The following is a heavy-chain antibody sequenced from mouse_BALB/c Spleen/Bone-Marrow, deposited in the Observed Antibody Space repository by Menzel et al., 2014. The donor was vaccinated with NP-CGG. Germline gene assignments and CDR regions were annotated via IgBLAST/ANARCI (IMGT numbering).Heavy chain of an antibody. CDR3: ARHYYYGYVDY. CDR2: INPESSTI. CDR1: GFDFSGYW. V-gene: IGHV4-1*02. Sequence: DVMLVESGGGLVQPGGSLKLSCAVSGFDFSGYWMSWVRQAPGRGLEWIGEINPESSTINYTPSLKDKFSISRDNAKNTLYRQMSKGRSEDTALYYCARHYYYGYVDYWGQGTAGTGSS. J-gene: IGHJ4*01. D-gene: IGHD1-2*01.